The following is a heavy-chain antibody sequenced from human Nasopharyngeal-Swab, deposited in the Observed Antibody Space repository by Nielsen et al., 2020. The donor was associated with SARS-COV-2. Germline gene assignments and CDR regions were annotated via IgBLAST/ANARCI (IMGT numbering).Heavy chain of an antibody. Sequence: GGSLRLSCAVSGFNFNTSWMTWVRLAPGKGLEWVANINPDGSEMQYVDSVKGRFTISRDNAENSLYLHMNSLRGDDTAVYYCAHYASAAYWGQGTLVTVSS. V-gene: IGHV3-7*03. D-gene: IGHD2-2*01. CDR1: GFNFNTSW. CDR3: AHYASAAY. CDR2: INPDGSEM. J-gene: IGHJ4*02.